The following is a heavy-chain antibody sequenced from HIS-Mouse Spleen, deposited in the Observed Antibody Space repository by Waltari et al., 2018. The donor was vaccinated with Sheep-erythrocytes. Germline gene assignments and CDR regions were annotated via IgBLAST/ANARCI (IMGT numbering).Heavy chain of an antibody. J-gene: IGHJ6*02. V-gene: IGHV3-21*01. CDR3: ARDPKYYDFWSGYYKDYYGMDV. D-gene: IGHD3-3*01. Sequence: AASVKGRFTISRDNAKNLLYLQMNSLRAEDTAVYYCARDPKYYDFWSGYYKDYYGMDVWGQGTTVTVSS.